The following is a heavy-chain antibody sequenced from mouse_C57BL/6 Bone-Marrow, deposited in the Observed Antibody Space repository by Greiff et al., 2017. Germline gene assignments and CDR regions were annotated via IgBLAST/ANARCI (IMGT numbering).Heavy chain of an antibody. D-gene: IGHD1-1*01. CDR3: ARVGGAMDY. Sequence: EVMLVESGGDLVKPGGSLKLSCAASGFTFSSYGMSWVRQTPDKRLEWVATISSGGSYTYYPDSVKGRLTISRDNAKNTLYLQMSSLKSEDTAMYYFARVGGAMDYWGQGTSVTVSS. V-gene: IGHV5-6*01. J-gene: IGHJ4*01. CDR2: ISSGGSYT. CDR1: GFTFSSYG.